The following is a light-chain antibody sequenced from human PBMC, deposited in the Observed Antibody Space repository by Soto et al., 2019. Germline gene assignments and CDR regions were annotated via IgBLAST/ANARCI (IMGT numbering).Light chain of an antibody. J-gene: IGLJ2*01. V-gene: IGLV1-51*01. CDR3: GTWDSSLSAGV. Sequence: QSVLTQPPSVSAAPGQKVTISCSGSRSNLGNNYVSWYQQLPGTAPKLLIYDNNKRPSGIPDRFSGSKSGTSATLGITGLQTGDEADYYCGTWDSSLSAGVFGGGTKVTVL. CDR2: DNN. CDR1: RSNLGNNY.